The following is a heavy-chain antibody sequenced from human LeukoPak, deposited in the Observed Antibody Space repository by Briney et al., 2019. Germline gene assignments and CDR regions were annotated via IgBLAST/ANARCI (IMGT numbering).Heavy chain of an antibody. V-gene: IGHV6-1*01. D-gene: IGHD6-19*01. Sequence: SQTLSLTCAISGDSVSSNSAAWNGIRHSPSRGLEWLGRTYYRSKWYNDYAVSVKSRITINPDTSKNQFSLQLNSVTPEDTAVYYCAREFVGQWLVRFNYFDYWGQGTLVTVSS. CDR1: GDSVSSNSAA. CDR2: TYYRSKWYN. J-gene: IGHJ4*02. CDR3: AREFVGQWLVRFNYFDY.